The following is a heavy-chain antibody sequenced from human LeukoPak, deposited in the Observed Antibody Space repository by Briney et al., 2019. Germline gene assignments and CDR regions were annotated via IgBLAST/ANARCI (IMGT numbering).Heavy chain of an antibody. CDR1: GGSISSSSYY. Sequence: QSSETLSLTCTVSGGSISSSSYYWGWIRQPPGKGLEWIGSIYDSGSTYYNPSLKSRVTISVDTSKNQFSLKLNSVTAADTAVYYCASLRPGGYVYYYYYGMDVWGQGTTVTVSS. V-gene: IGHV4-39*01. J-gene: IGHJ6*02. CDR3: ASLRPGGYVYYYYYGMDV. CDR2: IYDSGST. D-gene: IGHD5-12*01.